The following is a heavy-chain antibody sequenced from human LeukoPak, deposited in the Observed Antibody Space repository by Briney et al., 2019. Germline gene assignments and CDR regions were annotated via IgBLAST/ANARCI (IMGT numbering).Heavy chain of an antibody. V-gene: IGHV4-59*01. J-gene: IGHJ6*02. Sequence: SETLTLTCTASGGTISNFYWNWIRQPPGKGLEWIWYIYYSGSTIYNPSLRSRVTISVDTSRNQFSLKLSSVTAADTALYYCANQPYCEDSSCLRGGLDVWGQGTMVTVSS. D-gene: IGHD2-21*01. CDR1: GGTISNFY. CDR3: ANQPYCEDSSCLRGGLDV. CDR2: IYYSGST.